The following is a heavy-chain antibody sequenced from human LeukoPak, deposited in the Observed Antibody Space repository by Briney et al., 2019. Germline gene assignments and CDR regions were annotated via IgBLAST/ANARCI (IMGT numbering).Heavy chain of an antibody. CDR3: ARERRRGVVVVVAAYGMDV. CDR2: VRYSGST. CDR1: GGSISSSSYY. J-gene: IGHJ6*02. V-gene: IGHV4-39*07. Sequence: PSETLSLTCTVSGGSISSSSYYWGWIRQPPGKGLEWIGSVRYSGSTYYNPSLKSRLTISVDTSKNQLYLKLSSVTAADTAVYYCARERRRGVVVVVAAYGMDVWGQGTTVTVSS. D-gene: IGHD2-15*01.